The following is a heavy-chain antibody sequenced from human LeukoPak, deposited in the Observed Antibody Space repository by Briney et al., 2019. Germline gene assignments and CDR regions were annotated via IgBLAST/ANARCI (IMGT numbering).Heavy chain of an antibody. J-gene: IGHJ3*02. CDR2: ISASSSFI. V-gene: IGHV3-21*01. CDR1: GFTFSSYG. D-gene: IGHD7-27*01. CDR3: VRDFQEGDRLWFQEPNWGKIGI. Sequence: GRSLRLSCAASGFTFSSYGMHWVRQAPGKGLEWVTCISASSSFIYYADSVKGRITISRDNAKNSLYLQLNSLRAEDTAVYYCVRDFQEGDRLWFQEPNWGKIGIWGQGTMVTVSS.